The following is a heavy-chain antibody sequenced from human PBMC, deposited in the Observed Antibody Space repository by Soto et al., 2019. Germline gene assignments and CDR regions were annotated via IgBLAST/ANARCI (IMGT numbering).Heavy chain of an antibody. D-gene: IGHD6-19*01. V-gene: IGHV3-30*18. CDR1: GFTFSSYS. CDR2: ISDDGSQK. Sequence: LRLSCAASGFTFSSYSMNWVRQAPGKGLEWVAFISDDGSQKYYGDSVKGRFTISRDNSKNTLSLRMISLRTEDTSVYYCAKEAPGGWHFFDTWGQGTLVTVS. J-gene: IGHJ4*02. CDR3: AKEAPGGWHFFDT.